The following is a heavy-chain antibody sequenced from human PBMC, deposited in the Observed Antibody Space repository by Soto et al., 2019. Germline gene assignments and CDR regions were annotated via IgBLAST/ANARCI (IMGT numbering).Heavy chain of an antibody. Sequence: GGSLRLSCAASGFTFSSYWMSWVRQAPGKGLEWVANIKQDGSEKYYVDSVKGRFTISRDNAKNSLYLQMNSLRAEDTAVYYCARDLLQWLVHYYYYMDVWGKGTTVTVSS. CDR1: GFTFSSYW. J-gene: IGHJ6*03. D-gene: IGHD6-19*01. CDR2: IKQDGSEK. V-gene: IGHV3-7*01. CDR3: ARDLLQWLVHYYYYMDV.